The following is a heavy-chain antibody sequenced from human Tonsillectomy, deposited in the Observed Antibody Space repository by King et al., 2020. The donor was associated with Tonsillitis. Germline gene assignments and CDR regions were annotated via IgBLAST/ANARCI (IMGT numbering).Heavy chain of an antibody. CDR3: AQEAYYEENAAYGAFDI. CDR2: VGVDGTPI. J-gene: IGHJ3*02. D-gene: IGHD3-3*01. V-gene: IGHV3-30*02. CDR1: GFTFSNYG. Sequence: VQLVESGGGVVQPGGSLRLSCAGSGFTFSNYGIHWVRQAPGKGLEWVAFVGVDGTPIYYGDSVKGRFAISRDNSKNTLYLEMNSLRAEDTAVYYCAQEAYYEENAAYGAFDIWGQGTMVTVSS.